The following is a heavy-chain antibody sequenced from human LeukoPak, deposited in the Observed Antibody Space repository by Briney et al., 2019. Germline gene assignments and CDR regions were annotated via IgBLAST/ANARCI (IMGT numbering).Heavy chain of an antibody. CDR3: AKVLRVYGDYVPSDY. V-gene: IGHV3-30*18. CDR2: ISYDGSNK. CDR1: GFTFNSYG. D-gene: IGHD4-17*01. J-gene: IGHJ4*02. Sequence: GRSLRLSCAASGFTFNSYGMHWVRQAPGKGLEWVAVISYDGSNKYYADSVKGRFTISRDNSKNTLYLQMNSLRAEDTAVYCCAKVLRVYGDYVPSDYWGQGTLVTVSS.